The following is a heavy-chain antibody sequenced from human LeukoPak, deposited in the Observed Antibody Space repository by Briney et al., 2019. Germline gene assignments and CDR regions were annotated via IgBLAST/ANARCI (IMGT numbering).Heavy chain of an antibody. Sequence: GGSLRLSCAASGFTFDDYAMHWVRQAPGKGLEWVSGISWNSGSIGYADSVKGRFTISRDNAKNSLYLQMNNLRPEDTALYYCAKASGYSFGHFDYWGQGTLVTVSS. CDR1: GFTFDDYA. CDR3: AKASGYSFGHFDY. D-gene: IGHD5-18*01. CDR2: ISWNSGSI. J-gene: IGHJ4*02. V-gene: IGHV3-9*01.